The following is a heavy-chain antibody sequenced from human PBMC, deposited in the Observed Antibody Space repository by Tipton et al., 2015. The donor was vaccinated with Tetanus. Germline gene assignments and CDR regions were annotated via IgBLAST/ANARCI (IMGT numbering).Heavy chain of an antibody. D-gene: IGHD2-15*01. Sequence: SLRLSCAASGFIFSSYGIHWVRQAPGKGLEWVAVSWYDGTDKYYADSVKGRFTISRDNSKNTLYLQMNSLRAEDTAVYYWAREADWSGGSCFSGDFDNWGQGTQVTVSS. CDR3: AREADWSGGSCFSGDFDN. J-gene: IGHJ4*02. V-gene: IGHV3-33*01. CDR1: GFIFSSYG. CDR2: SWYDGTDK.